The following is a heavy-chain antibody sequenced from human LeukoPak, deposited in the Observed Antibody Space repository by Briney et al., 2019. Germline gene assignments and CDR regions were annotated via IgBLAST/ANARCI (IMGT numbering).Heavy chain of an antibody. CDR2: IYYSGST. D-gene: IGHD3-22*01. J-gene: IGHJ6*02. Sequence: PSETLSLTCTVSGGSISSYYWSWIRQPPGKGLEWIGYIYYSGSTNYNPSLKSRVTISVDTSKNQFSLKLSSVTAADTAVYYCARDGYYDSSGYGYYYYYGMDVWGQGTTVTVSS. CDR1: GGSISSYY. V-gene: IGHV4-59*01. CDR3: ARDGYYDSSGYGYYYYYGMDV.